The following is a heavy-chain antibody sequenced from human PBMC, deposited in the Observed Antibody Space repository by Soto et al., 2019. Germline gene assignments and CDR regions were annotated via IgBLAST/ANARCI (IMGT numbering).Heavy chain of an antibody. CDR3: AKDRARYCGGSICYSIFDY. J-gene: IGHJ4*02. D-gene: IGHD2-15*01. V-gene: IGHV3-30*18. CDR2: ISYDGSNK. Sequence: QVQLVESGGGVVQPGRSLRLSCAASGFTFSSYGMHWVRQAPGKGLEWVAVISYDGSNKYYADSVKGRFTISRDNSKNTLYLQMTSLRAEDTAVYYCAKDRARYCGGSICYSIFDYWGQGTLVTVSS. CDR1: GFTFSSYG.